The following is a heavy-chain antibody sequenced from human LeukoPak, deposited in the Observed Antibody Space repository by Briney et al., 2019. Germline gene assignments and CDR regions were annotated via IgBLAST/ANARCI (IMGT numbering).Heavy chain of an antibody. D-gene: IGHD3-10*01. CDR1: GGSISSGGYY. J-gene: IGHJ4*02. CDR2: IHYSGST. Sequence: SETLSLTCTVSGGSISSGGYYWSWIRQHPGKGLEWIGYIHYSGSTYYNPSLKSRVSMSVDTSKNQFSLKLSSVTAADTAVYYCAGDRSGSGSYFDYWGQGTLVTVSS. V-gene: IGHV4-31*03. CDR3: AGDRSGSGSYFDY.